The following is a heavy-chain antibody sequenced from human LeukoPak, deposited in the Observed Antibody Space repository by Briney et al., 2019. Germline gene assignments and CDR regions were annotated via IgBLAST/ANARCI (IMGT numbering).Heavy chain of an antibody. CDR3: ARDRCSSTSCFFDY. CDR1: Y. J-gene: IGHJ4*02. D-gene: IGHD2-2*01. Sequence: YWSWIRXPPGKGLEWIGYIYYSGSTNYNPSLKSRVTISVDTSKNQFSLKLSSVTAADTAVYYCARDRCSSTSCFFDYWGQGTLVTVSS. V-gene: IGHV4-59*01. CDR2: IYYSGST.